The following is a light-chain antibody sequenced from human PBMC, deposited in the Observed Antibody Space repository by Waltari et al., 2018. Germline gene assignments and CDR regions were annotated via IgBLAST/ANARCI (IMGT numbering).Light chain of an antibody. J-gene: IGLJ2*01. CDR1: INAVASNNY. Sequence: QSALPQPASVSGSPGQSITISCTGTINAVASNNYVCWYQQPPAQAPKLIIYDVSKRPSGIADRVSGSRSGNTASLTISGLQADDEADYYCSSYTSSSTLLFGGGTKVTVL. CDR3: SSYTSSSTLL. V-gene: IGLV2-14*03. CDR2: DVS.